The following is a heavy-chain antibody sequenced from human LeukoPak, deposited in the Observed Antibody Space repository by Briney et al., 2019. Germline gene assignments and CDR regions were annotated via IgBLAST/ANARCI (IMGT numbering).Heavy chain of an antibody. CDR2: IYTSGGT. CDR1: GDSVSSYY. D-gene: IGHD3-10*01. J-gene: IGHJ5*02. CDR3: ARVQASGLRDL. V-gene: IGHV4-4*07. Sequence: SETLSLTCTVSGDSVSSYYWSWIRQPAGKGLEWIGRIYTSGGTNYNPSLKSRVTMSVDTSKNQFSLKLSSVTAADTAVYYCARVQASGLRDLWGQGTLVTVSS.